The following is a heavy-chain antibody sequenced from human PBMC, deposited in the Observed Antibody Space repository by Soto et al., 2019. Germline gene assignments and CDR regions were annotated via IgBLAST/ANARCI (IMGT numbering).Heavy chain of an antibody. CDR1: GGTFSSYA. CDR2: IIPSFGTA. D-gene: IGHD3-10*01. J-gene: IGHJ4*02. V-gene: IGHV1-69*01. Sequence: QVQLVQSGAEVKKPGSSVKVSCKASGGTFSSYAISWVRQAPGQGLEWMGGIIPSFGTANYEQKFQGRVTITADEATSTAYVELSSLRSEGRAVYYCARPAWVNGEPTNSFDYWGQGTLVTVSS. CDR3: ARPAWVNGEPTNSFDY.